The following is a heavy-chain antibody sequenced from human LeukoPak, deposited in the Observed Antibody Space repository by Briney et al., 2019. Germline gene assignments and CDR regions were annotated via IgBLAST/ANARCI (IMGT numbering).Heavy chain of an antibody. Sequence: PGGPLRLSCAASGFTFSSYVMTWVRQAPGKGLEWVSVISGSGGSTYYADSVKGRFTISRDNSKNTLYLQMNSLRAEDTAVYYCAKMQDIVVVPAAMASQGFDYWGQGTLVTVSS. V-gene: IGHV3-23*01. CDR3: AKMQDIVVVPAAMASQGFDY. CDR2: ISGSGGST. J-gene: IGHJ4*02. D-gene: IGHD2-2*01. CDR1: GFTFSSYV.